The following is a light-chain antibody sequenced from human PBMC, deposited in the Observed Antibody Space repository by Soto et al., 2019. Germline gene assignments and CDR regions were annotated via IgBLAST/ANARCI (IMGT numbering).Light chain of an antibody. J-gene: IGLJ1*01. Sequence: QSVLTQPPSVSGAPGQRVTISCTGSSSNIGAGYDVHWYQQLPGTAPELLIYHNTNRPSGVPDRFSGSKSGTSASLAITGLQVEDEADYYCQSYDSSLSDDVFGTGTKVTVL. CDR2: HNT. V-gene: IGLV1-40*01. CDR1: SSNIGAGYD. CDR3: QSYDSSLSDDV.